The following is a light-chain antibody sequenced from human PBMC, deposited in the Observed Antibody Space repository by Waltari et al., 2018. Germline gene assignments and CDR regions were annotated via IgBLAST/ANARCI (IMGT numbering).Light chain of an antibody. CDR3: QQYDNYWT. CDR1: QSITNW. Sequence: DIQMTQSPSTLSASVGDRVTITCRASQSITNWLAWYQQKPGKAPKLLIYGASNLESGLPSRFSGSGSRTEFTLTISSLQPDDFATYYCQQYDNYWTFGQGTKVEIK. V-gene: IGKV1-5*01. CDR2: GAS. J-gene: IGKJ1*01.